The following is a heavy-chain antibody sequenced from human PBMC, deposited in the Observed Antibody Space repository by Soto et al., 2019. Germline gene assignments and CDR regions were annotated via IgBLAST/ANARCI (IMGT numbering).Heavy chain of an antibody. J-gene: IGHJ4*02. CDR1: GYSFSSYW. D-gene: IGHD6-19*01. CDR3: ARRTYTSGWRHYFDY. Sequence: GESLKLSCQGAGYSFSSYWIGWVRQMPGKGLEWMAFIDPHSNTRYSPSFEGQITISADKSISTAYLQWSSLKASDTAIYYCARRTYTSGWRHYFDYWGQGTLVTV. CDR2: IDPHSNT. V-gene: IGHV5-51*01.